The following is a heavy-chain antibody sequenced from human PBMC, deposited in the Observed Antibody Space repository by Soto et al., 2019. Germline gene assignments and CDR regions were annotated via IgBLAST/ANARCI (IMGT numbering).Heavy chain of an antibody. Sequence: SETLSLTCTVSGGSVSSGSYYWSWIRQPPGKGLEWIGYIYYSGSTNYNPSLKSRVTISVDTSKNQFSLKLSSVTAADTAVYYCARVGYYDSSGHPTFDYWGQGTLVTVSS. J-gene: IGHJ4*02. CDR1: GGSVSSGSYY. V-gene: IGHV4-61*01. D-gene: IGHD3-22*01. CDR2: IYYSGST. CDR3: ARVGYYDSSGHPTFDY.